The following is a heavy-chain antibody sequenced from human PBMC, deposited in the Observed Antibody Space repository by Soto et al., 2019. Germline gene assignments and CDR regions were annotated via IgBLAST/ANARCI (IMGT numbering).Heavy chain of an antibody. V-gene: IGHV4-30-4*01. CDR1: GGSISSGDYY. CDR3: ARGVDYSLYYYYGMDV. D-gene: IGHD4-4*01. CDR2: IYYSGST. J-gene: IGHJ6*02. Sequence: PSETLSLTCTVSGGSISSGDYYWSWIRQPPGKGLEWIGYIYYSGSTYYNPSLKSRVTISVDTSKNQFSLKLSSVTAADTAVYYCARGVDYSLYYYYGMDVWGQGTTVTVSS.